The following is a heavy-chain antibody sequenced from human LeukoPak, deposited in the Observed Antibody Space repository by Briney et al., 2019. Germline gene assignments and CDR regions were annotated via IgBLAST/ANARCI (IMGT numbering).Heavy chain of an antibody. CDR2: ISGSGGST. Sequence: GGSLRLSCAASGFTFSSYTMSWVRQAPGKGLEWVSAISGSGGSTYYADSVKGRFTISRDNSKNTLYLQMNSLRAEDTAVYYCAKGDVDTAMVTGFDYWGQGTLVTVSS. CDR1: GFTFSSYT. CDR3: AKGDVDTAMVTGFDY. V-gene: IGHV3-23*01. J-gene: IGHJ4*02. D-gene: IGHD5-18*01.